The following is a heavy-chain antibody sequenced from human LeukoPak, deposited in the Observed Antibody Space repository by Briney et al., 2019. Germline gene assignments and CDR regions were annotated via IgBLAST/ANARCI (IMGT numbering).Heavy chain of an antibody. CDR1: GFTFSNYA. Sequence: PGGSLRLSCTASGFTFSNYAMSWVRQAPGKGLEWVSVIYSGGSTYYADSVKGRFTISRDNSKNTLYLQMNSLRAEDTAVYYCARGPVVAAPFDYWGQGTLVTVSS. CDR2: IYSGGST. V-gene: IGHV3-66*01. J-gene: IGHJ4*02. D-gene: IGHD2-15*01. CDR3: ARGPVVAAPFDY.